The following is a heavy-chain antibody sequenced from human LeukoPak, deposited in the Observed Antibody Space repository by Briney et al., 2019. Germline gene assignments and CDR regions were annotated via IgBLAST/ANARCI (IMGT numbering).Heavy chain of an antibody. CDR3: GASRQYVGAFDI. Sequence: PGGSLRLSCAASGFTFSSYELYWVRQAPGKGLEWISYISSRSITIKYADSVRGRFTISRDDARESLYLQMNNLRAEDTAIYYCGASRQYVGAFDIWGQGTLVTVSS. J-gene: IGHJ3*02. V-gene: IGHV3-48*03. CDR1: GFTFSSYE. CDR2: ISSRSITI. D-gene: IGHD3-16*01.